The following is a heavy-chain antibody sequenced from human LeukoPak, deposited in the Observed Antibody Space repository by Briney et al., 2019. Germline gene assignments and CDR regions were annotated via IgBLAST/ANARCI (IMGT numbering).Heavy chain of an antibody. V-gene: IGHV1-18*01. Sequence: GASVKVSCKASGYTFTSYGISWVRQAPGQGLEWMGWISAYNGNTDYAQKLQGRVTMTTDTSTSTAYMELRSLRSDDTAVYYCARVLFSSGWYRDLGKMAGDYWGQGTLVTVSS. J-gene: IGHJ4*02. CDR2: ISAYNGNT. CDR1: GYTFTSYG. CDR3: ARVLFSSGWYRDLGKMAGDY. D-gene: IGHD6-19*01.